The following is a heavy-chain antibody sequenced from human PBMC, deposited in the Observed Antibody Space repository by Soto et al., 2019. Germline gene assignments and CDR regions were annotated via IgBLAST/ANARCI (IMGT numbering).Heavy chain of an antibody. Sequence: SETLSLTCTVSGGSISSSSYYWGWIRQPPGKGLEWIGSIYYSGSTYYNPSLKSRVTTSLDTSKNQFSLNLSSVTAADTAVYYCARVWLGEISWFDPWGQGTLVTVPQ. CDR3: ARVWLGEISWFDP. CDR2: IYYSGST. D-gene: IGHD3-10*01. CDR1: GGSISSSSYY. J-gene: IGHJ5*02. V-gene: IGHV4-39*07.